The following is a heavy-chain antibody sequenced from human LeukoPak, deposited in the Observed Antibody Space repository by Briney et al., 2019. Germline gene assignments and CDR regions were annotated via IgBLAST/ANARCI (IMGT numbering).Heavy chain of an antibody. CDR2: ISYDGSNK. J-gene: IGHJ3*02. Sequence: PGGSLRLSCAASGFTFSSHGMHWDRQAPGKGLEWVAGISYDGSNKYYADSVKGQFTISRDNSKNTLYLQMNSLRAEDTAVYYCAKRQLKDIVVVVAATLGAFDIWGQGTMVTVSS. CDR1: GFTFSSHG. D-gene: IGHD2-15*01. V-gene: IGHV3-30*18. CDR3: AKRQLKDIVVVVAATLGAFDI.